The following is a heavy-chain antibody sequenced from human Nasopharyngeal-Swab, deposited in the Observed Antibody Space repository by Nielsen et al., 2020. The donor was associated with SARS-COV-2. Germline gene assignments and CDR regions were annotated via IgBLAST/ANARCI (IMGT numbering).Heavy chain of an antibody. CDR1: GFTFSSYA. CDR3: ARDHYGSGSYRRFDP. V-gene: IGHV3-23*01. Sequence: GESLKISCAASGFTFSSYAMSWVRQAPGKGLEWVSAISGSGGSTYYADSVKGRFTISRDNSKNTLYLQMNSLRAEDTAVYYCARDHYGSGSYRRFDPWGQGTLVTVSS. CDR2: ISGSGGST. J-gene: IGHJ5*02. D-gene: IGHD3-10*01.